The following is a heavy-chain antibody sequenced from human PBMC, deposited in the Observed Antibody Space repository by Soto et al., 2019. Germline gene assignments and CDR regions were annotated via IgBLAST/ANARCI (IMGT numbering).Heavy chain of an antibody. CDR3: AKGSSGHYDGFDY. Sequence: EVQLLDSGGGSVQPGGSLRLSCAASGFTFKTYTMNWVRQAPGKGLEWVSAIIGSGTDTYYADSVKGRFTISRDNSKNTLYLQMISLRAEDTAVYYCAKGSSGHYDGFDYWGQGTLVTVSS. V-gene: IGHV3-23*01. CDR1: GFTFKTYT. CDR2: IIGSGTDT. D-gene: IGHD3-22*01. J-gene: IGHJ4*02.